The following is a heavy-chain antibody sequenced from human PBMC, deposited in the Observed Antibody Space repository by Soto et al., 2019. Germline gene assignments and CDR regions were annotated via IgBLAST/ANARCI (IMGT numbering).Heavy chain of an antibody. CDR3: AILGKGQLGDY. CDR2: IYYSGST. Sequence: SETLSFTCTVFGGSISSSSYYWGWICQPPGKGLGWIGSIYYSGSTYYNPSLKSRVTISVDTSKNQFSLKLSSVTAADTPVYYCAILGKGQLGDYWGQGTLVTVSS. V-gene: IGHV4-39*01. J-gene: IGHJ4*02. D-gene: IGHD6-6*01. CDR1: GGSISSSSYY.